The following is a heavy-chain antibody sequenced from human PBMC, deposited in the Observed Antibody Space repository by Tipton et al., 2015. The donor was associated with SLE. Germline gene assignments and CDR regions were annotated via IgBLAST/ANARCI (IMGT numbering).Heavy chain of an antibody. CDR3: AKEEAGAFDI. J-gene: IGHJ3*02. D-gene: IGHD1-26*01. V-gene: IGHV3-11*04. CDR2: ISGSGTVI. CDR1: GFTFSDYY. Sequence: SLRLSCAASGFTFSDYYMSWIRQAPGKGLEYISYISGSGTVIYYADSVKGRFTISRDNSKNSLYLQMNSLRAEDTAVYYCAKEEAGAFDIWGQGTMVTVSS.